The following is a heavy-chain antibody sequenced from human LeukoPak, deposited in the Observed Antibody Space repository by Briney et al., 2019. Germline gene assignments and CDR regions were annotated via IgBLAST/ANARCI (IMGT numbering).Heavy chain of an antibody. CDR3: ATFLVVRAPMENYYYYMDV. V-gene: IGHV4-59*03. CDR2: ITNSGTT. D-gene: IGHD3-10*01. Sequence: SETLSLTCNVSGESISSHYWSWTRQSPGKGLEWIGYITNSGTTKFNPSLKSRVTISRDTSKNQISLRLSSVTAADTAVFFCATFLVVRAPMENYYYYMDVWGRGTTVIASS. J-gene: IGHJ6*03. CDR1: GESISSHY.